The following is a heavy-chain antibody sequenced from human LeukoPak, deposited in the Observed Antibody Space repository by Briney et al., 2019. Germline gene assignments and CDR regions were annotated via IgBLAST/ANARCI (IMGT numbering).Heavy chain of an antibody. CDR1: GFTFSSDW. J-gene: IGHJ4*02. CDR3: ARVAVTPVYYFDY. D-gene: IGHD4-17*01. V-gene: IGHV3-7*01. CDR2: INQYGSGE. Sequence: PGGSLRLSCAASGFTFSSDWMIWVRQPPGKGLEWVANINQYGSGEYYLHSVKGRFTISRDNAKNSLYLQMNSLRAEDTAVYYCARVAVTPVYYFDYWGQGTLVTVSS.